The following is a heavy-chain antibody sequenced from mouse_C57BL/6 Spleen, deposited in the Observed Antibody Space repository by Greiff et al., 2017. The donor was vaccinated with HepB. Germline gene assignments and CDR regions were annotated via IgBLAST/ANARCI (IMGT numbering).Heavy chain of an antibody. V-gene: IGHV1-69*01. Sequence: VQLQQPGAELVMPGASVKLSCKASGYTFTSYWMHWVKQRPGQGLEWIGVIDPSDSYTNYNQKFKGKSTLTVDKSSSTAYMQLSSLTSEDSAVYYCARAYYYGSSCYFDYWGQGTTLTVSS. J-gene: IGHJ2*01. CDR1: GYTFTSYW. CDR3: ARAYYYGSSCYFDY. CDR2: IDPSDSYT. D-gene: IGHD1-1*01.